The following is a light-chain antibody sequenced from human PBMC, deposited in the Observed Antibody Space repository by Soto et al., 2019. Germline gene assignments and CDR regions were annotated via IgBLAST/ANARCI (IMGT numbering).Light chain of an antibody. J-gene: IGKJ1*01. CDR2: QAS. V-gene: IGKV1-5*03. Sequence: DIQMTQSPSTLSSSVGDRVTITCRASQSISSWLAWYQQKPGKAPTLLIYQASSLESGVPARFSGSGSGTEFTLTISSLQPDDLATYYCQQDNSYSWTFGQGTKVEIK. CDR3: QQDNSYSWT. CDR1: QSISSW.